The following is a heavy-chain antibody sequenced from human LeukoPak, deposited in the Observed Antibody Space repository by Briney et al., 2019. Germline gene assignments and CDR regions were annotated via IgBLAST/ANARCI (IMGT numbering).Heavy chain of an antibody. Sequence: PGGSLRLSCAASGFTFSSYAMSWVRQAPGKGLEWVSSISGSGGSTYYADSVKGRFTISRDNPKNTLYLQMNSLRAEDTAVYYCAKEAVGSRTNYNWFDPWGQGTLVTVSS. J-gene: IGHJ5*02. CDR2: ISGSGGST. CDR1: GFTFSSYA. D-gene: IGHD6-13*01. CDR3: AKEAVGSRTNYNWFDP. V-gene: IGHV3-23*01.